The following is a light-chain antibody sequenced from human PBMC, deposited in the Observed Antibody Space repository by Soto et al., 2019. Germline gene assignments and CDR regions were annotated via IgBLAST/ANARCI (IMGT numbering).Light chain of an antibody. Sequence: EIVLTQSPGTLSLSPGERATLSCRASQSVSSHYLAWYQQKPGQAPRLLIYGASSRSTGVPDRFSGSGSGTECTLTISRLEPEDFAVYYWHKYGISPFGGGTKVEI. V-gene: IGKV3-20*01. J-gene: IGKJ4*01. CDR1: QSVSSHY. CDR2: GAS. CDR3: HKYGISP.